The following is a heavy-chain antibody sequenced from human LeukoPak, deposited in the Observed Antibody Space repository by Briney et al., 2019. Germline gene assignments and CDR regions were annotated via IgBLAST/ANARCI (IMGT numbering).Heavy chain of an antibody. D-gene: IGHD3-9*01. J-gene: IGHJ4*02. V-gene: IGHV3-23*01. Sequence: PGGSLRLSCAASGFIFSNIAMTWVRQAPGERLEWVSTISGSGESTYYTDSLKGRFTISRDNSKNTVYLHMNSLRADDTAVYYCAKINGPVLTGKLDCWGQGTLVTVSS. CDR3: AKINGPVLTGKLDC. CDR1: GFIFSNIA. CDR2: ISGSGEST.